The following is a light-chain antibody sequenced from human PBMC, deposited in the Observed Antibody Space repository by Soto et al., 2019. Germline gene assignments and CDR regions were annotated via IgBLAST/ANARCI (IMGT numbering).Light chain of an antibody. CDR2: AAS. V-gene: IGKV1-39*01. J-gene: IGKJ1*01. CDR1: QSISSY. CDR3: QQSYSPWT. Sequence: DIQMTQSPSSLSASVRDRVTITCRASQSISSYLNWYQQKPGKAPKLLIYAASSLQSGVPSRFSGSGSGTDFTLTISSLQPEDFATYYCQQSYSPWTFGQGTKVDIK.